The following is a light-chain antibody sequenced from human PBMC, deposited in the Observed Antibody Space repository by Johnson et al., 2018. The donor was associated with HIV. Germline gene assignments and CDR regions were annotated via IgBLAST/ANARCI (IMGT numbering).Light chain of an antibody. CDR2: ENT. V-gene: IGLV1-51*02. CDR1: SFNIENNF. Sequence: QSVLTQPPSVSAAPGQKVTISCSGSSFNIENNFVSWYQQLPGTAPKLLIYENTKRPSGIPDRFSGSKSGTSATLGITGLQPGDEADYYCGTWDSSLSAGVFGSGTKVTVL. J-gene: IGLJ1*01. CDR3: GTWDSSLSAGV.